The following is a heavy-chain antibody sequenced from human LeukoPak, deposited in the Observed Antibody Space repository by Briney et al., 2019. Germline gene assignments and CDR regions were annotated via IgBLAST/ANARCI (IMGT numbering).Heavy chain of an antibody. CDR2: SRSGGANN. J-gene: IGHJ3*01. Sequence: PGGSLRLSCAASGFTISDYGLVWVRQAPGKGLEWVSGSRSGGANNFYADAVKGRFTISRDNSKNTLYLQMNSLGADDTAVYYCGRDPNGDYLGAFEFWGHGTTVIVSS. D-gene: IGHD4-17*01. CDR3: GRDPNGDYLGAFEF. CDR1: GFTISDYG. V-gene: IGHV3-23*01.